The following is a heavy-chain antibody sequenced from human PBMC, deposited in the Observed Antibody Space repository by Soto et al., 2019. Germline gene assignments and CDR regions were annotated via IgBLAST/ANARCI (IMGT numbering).Heavy chain of an antibody. CDR1: GFTFSSYA. Sequence: GGSLRLSCAASGFTFSSYAMHWVRQAPGKGLEWVAVISYDGSNKYYADSVKGRFTISRDNSKNTLYLQMNSLRAEDTAVYYCARSMEGYGDYYYHGMDVWGQGTTVTVSS. J-gene: IGHJ6*02. D-gene: IGHD3-10*01. CDR2: ISYDGSNK. CDR3: ARSMEGYGDYYYHGMDV. V-gene: IGHV3-30-3*01.